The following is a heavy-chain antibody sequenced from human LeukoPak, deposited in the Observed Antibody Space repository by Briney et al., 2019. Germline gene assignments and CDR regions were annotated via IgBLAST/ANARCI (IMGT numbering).Heavy chain of an antibody. J-gene: IGHJ6*02. CDR3: ARHQGGMVRGVIIIPRHYGMDV. D-gene: IGHD3-10*01. Sequence: GESLKISCKGPGFSFTSYWIGWVRQMPGKGLEWRGIIYSGGSDTRYSPSFQGHVTISADKSISTAYLQWSSLKASDTAMYYCARHQGGMVRGVIIIPRHYGMDVWGQGTTVTVSS. V-gene: IGHV5-51*01. CDR2: IYSGGSDT. CDR1: GFSFTSYW.